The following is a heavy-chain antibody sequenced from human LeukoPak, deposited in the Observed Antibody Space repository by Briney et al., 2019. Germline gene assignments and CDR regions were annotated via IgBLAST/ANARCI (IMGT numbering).Heavy chain of an antibody. CDR3: ARDQAALGSGGYPTVFDY. V-gene: IGHV3-30*04. Sequence: PGRSLRLSCAASGFTFSSYAMHWVRQAPGKGLEWVAVISYDGSNKYYADSVKGRFTISRDNSKNTLYLQMNSLRAEDTAVYYCARDQAALGSGGYPTVFDYWGQGTLVTVSS. CDR1: GFTFSSYA. J-gene: IGHJ4*02. D-gene: IGHD3-10*01. CDR2: ISYDGSNK.